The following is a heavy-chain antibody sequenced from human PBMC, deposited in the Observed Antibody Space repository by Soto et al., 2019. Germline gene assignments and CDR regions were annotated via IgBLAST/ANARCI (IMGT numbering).Heavy chain of an antibody. Sequence: QVQLVESGGGVVQPGASLRLSCTASGFMFSAYAMLWVRQAPGKGLEWVAAMSYDGTNTYYVDSVKGRFTISRDNSKNTLFLQMSSLTADDSAVYYCARDPSPYTSGWYGIDFWGLGTLVTVSS. J-gene: IGHJ4*01. CDR1: GFMFSAYA. V-gene: IGHV3-30-3*01. CDR2: MSYDGTNT. CDR3: ARDPSPYTSGWYGIDF. D-gene: IGHD6-19*01.